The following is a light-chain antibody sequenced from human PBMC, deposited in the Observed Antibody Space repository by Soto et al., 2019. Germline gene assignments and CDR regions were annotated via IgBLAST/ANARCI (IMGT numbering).Light chain of an antibody. CDR1: SSNIGAGYD. CDR2: GNS. Sequence: QSVLTQPPSVSGAPGQRVTISCTGSSSNIGAGYDVHWYQQLPGTAPKLLIYGNSNRPSGVPDRFSGSKSGTSASLAITGLQAEDEADYYCQSYDSSXSGWVFGAGTKVTVL. J-gene: IGLJ1*01. CDR3: QSYDSSXSGWV. V-gene: IGLV1-40*01.